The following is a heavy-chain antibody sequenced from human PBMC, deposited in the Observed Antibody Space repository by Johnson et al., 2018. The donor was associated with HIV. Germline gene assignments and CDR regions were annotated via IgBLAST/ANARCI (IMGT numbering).Heavy chain of an antibody. Sequence: QMQLVESGGGVVQPGRSLRLSCAASGFTFSSYGMHWVRQAPGKGLEWVAVIWYDGSNKYYADSVKGRFTISRDNSKNTLYLQMNSLRAEDTAVYYCAGRGLYSGSYPIWGQGTMVTVSS. CDR1: GFTFSSYG. V-gene: IGHV3-33*01. J-gene: IGHJ3*02. CDR3: AGRGLYSGSYPI. CDR2: IWYDGSNK. D-gene: IGHD1-26*01.